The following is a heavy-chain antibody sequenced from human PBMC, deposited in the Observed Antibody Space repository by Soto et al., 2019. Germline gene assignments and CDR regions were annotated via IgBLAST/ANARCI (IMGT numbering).Heavy chain of an antibody. CDR1: GGSISSGGYY. J-gene: IGHJ4*02. Sequence: SETLSLTCTVSGGSISSGGYYWSWIRQHPGKGLEWIGYIYYSGSTYYNPSRKSRVTISVDTSKNQFSLKLSSVTAADTAVYYCARVGCSSTSCPYGPFDYWGQGTLVTVSS. CDR2: IYYSGST. CDR3: ARVGCSSTSCPYGPFDY. V-gene: IGHV4-31*03. D-gene: IGHD2-2*01.